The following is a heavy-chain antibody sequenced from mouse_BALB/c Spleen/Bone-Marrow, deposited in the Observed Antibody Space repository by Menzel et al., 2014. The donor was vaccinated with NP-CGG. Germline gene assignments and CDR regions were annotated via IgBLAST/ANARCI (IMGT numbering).Heavy chain of an antibody. CDR2: IDPANGNT. J-gene: IGHJ1*01. CDR3: ASYRYAWYFDV. D-gene: IGHD2-14*01. V-gene: IGHV14-3*02. CDR1: GFNIKDTY. Sequence: EVHLVESGAELVKPGASVKLSCTASGFNIKDTYMHWVKQRPEQGLEWIGRIDPANGNTKYDPKSQGKATITADTSSNTAYLQLSSLTSEDTAVYYCASYRYAWYFDVWGAGTTVTVSS.